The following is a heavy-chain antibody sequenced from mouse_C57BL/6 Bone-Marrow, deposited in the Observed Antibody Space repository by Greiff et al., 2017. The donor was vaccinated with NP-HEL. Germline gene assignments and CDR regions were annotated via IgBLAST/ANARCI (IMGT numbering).Heavy chain of an antibody. V-gene: IGHV5-6*01. Sequence: EVHLVESGGDLVKPGGSLKLSCAASGFTFSSYGMSWVRQTPDKRLEWVATISSGGSYTYYPDSVKGRFTISRDTAKNTLYLQMSSLKSEDTAMYYCARRGYGSSFFAYWGRGTLVTVSA. CDR2: ISSGGSYT. D-gene: IGHD1-1*01. CDR1: GFTFSSYG. CDR3: ARRGYGSSFFAY. J-gene: IGHJ3*01.